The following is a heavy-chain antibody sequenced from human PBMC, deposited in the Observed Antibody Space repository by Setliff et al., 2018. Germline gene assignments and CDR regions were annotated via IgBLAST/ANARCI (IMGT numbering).Heavy chain of an antibody. J-gene: IGHJ4*02. CDR2: INPNSGGT. Sequence: ASVKVSCKASGYTLTGYYIHWVRQAPGQGLEWMGWINPNSGGTNYAQKFQGRVTMTMDTSISTAYMELSGLRSDDTALYYCARGRIGSTWTGDYWGQGALVTVSS. CDR3: ARGRIGSTWTGDY. D-gene: IGHD2-2*01. CDR1: GYTLTGYY. V-gene: IGHV1-2*02.